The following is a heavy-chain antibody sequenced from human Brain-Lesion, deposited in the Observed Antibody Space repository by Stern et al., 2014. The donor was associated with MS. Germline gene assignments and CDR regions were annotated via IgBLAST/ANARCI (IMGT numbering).Heavy chain of an antibody. D-gene: IGHD1-26*01. CDR3: ATLSPGAGGNYYRHFDY. CDR2: FDPEDGET. J-gene: IGHJ4*02. V-gene: IGHV1-24*01. CDR1: GYTLTELS. Sequence: QDQLEESGAEVKKPWASVKVSCKVSGYTLTELSLHWVRLAPRTGIDRMGGFDPEDGETIYALKFQVRVTMTEYSSTVTSYMELSSLRSEGTAVYYCATLSPGAGGNYYRHFDYWGQGTLVTVSS.